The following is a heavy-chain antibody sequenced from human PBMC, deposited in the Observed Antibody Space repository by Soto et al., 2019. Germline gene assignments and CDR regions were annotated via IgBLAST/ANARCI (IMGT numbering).Heavy chain of an antibody. V-gene: IGHV1-69*04. CDR3: ARDHVVTIFGVVSLNWFDP. J-gene: IGHJ5*02. Sequence: SVKVSCKASGGTFSSYTISWVRQAPGQGLEWMGRIIPILGIANYAQKFQGRVTITADKSTSTAYMELSSLRSEDTAVYYCARDHVVTIFGVVSLNWFDPWGQGTLVTVS. CDR2: IIPILGIA. D-gene: IGHD3-3*01. CDR1: GGTFSSYT.